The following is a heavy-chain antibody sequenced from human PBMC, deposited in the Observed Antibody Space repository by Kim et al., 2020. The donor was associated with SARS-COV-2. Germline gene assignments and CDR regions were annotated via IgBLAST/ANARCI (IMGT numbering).Heavy chain of an antibody. CDR3: ARTPGYCTGGVCYTFDY. J-gene: IGHJ4*01. V-gene: IGHV3-30-3*01. Sequence: GGSLRLSCAASGFTFSSYAMHWVRQAPGKGLEWVAVISYDGSNKYYADSVKGRFTISRDNSKNTLYLQMNSLRAEDTAVYYCARTPGYCTGGVCYTFDY. CDR1: GFTFSSYA. D-gene: IGHD2-8*02. CDR2: ISYDGSNK.